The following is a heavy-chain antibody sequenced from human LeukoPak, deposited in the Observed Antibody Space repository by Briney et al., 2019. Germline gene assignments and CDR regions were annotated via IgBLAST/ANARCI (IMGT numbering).Heavy chain of an antibody. J-gene: IGHJ4*02. Sequence: LSXAASXXTFSSYAMSWVRQAPGKGLEWVSAISGSGGSTYYADSVKGRFTISRDNSKNTLYLQMNSLRAEDTAVYYCAKARSSGSYFDYWGQGTLVTVSS. CDR3: AKARSSGSYFDY. CDR1: XXTFSSYA. CDR2: ISGSGGST. D-gene: IGHD1-26*01. V-gene: IGHV3-23*01.